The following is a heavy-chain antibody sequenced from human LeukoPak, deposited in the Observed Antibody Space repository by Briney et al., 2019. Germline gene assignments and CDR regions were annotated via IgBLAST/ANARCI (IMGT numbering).Heavy chain of an antibody. Sequence: GGSLRLSCAGSGFTFSRFWLSWVRQAPGKGLEWVANIKQDGSERYYVDSVKGRFSISRDNAKSSLYLKMKTLRVEDTAVYYCARIEPDNSGWLYWGQGTLVTVSS. J-gene: IGHJ4*02. CDR2: IKQDGSER. V-gene: IGHV3-7*01. CDR3: ARIEPDNSGWLY. CDR1: GFTFSRFW. D-gene: IGHD3-22*01.